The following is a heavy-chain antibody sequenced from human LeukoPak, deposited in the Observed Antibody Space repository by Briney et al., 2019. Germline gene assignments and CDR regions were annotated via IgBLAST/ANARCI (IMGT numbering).Heavy chain of an antibody. CDR1: GFSFSSHW. CDR3: ASFGISWRSSY. Sequence: TGGSLRLSRAASGFSFSSHWVHWVRQAPGKGLVWVSRISDDGSYTSNVDSVKGRFTISRDNVNNMLYLHMNSLRAEDTAVYYCASFGISWRSSYWGQGTLVTVSS. CDR2: ISDDGSYT. V-gene: IGHV3-74*01. J-gene: IGHJ4*02. D-gene: IGHD2-21*01.